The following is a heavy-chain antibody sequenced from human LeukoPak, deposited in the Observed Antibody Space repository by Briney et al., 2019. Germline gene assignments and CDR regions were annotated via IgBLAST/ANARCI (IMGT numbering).Heavy chain of an antibody. D-gene: IGHD2-15*01. J-gene: IGHJ5*02. CDR1: GGSISSSSYY. CDR2: IYYSGST. CDR3: ARDLTVVVAATPNPDNWFDP. V-gene: IGHV4-39*02. Sequence: SETLSLTCTVSGGSISSSSYYWGWIRQPPGKGLEWIGSIYYSGSTYYNPSLKSRVTISVDTSKNRFSLKLSSVTAADTAVYYCARDLTVVVAATPNPDNWFDPWGQGTLVTVSS.